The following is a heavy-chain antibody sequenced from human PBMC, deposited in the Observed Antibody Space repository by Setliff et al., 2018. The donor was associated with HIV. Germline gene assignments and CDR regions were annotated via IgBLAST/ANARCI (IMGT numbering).Heavy chain of an antibody. Sequence: LSLTCTVSGGSISNYYWMHWVRQAPGKGLVWVSRINSDGSSTSYADSVKGRFTISRDNSKNTLYLQMNSLRAEDTAVYYCAKDPRAAVATICDYWGQGTLVTVSS. D-gene: IGHD5-12*01. CDR3: AKDPRAAVATICDY. CDR1: GGSISNYYW. CDR2: INSDGSST. J-gene: IGHJ4*02. V-gene: IGHV3-74*01.